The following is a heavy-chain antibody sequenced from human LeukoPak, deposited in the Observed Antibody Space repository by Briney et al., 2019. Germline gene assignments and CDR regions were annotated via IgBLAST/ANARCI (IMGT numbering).Heavy chain of an antibody. CDR1: GFTFSSYA. J-gene: IGHJ4*02. CDR3: AKDVLLWFGERGFDY. V-gene: IGHV3-23*01. CDR2: ISGSGGST. D-gene: IGHD3-10*01. Sequence: PGGSLRLSCAAYGFTFSSYAMSWVRQAPGKGLEWVSAISGSGGSTYYADSVKGRFTISRDNSKNTLYLQMNSLRAEDTAVYYCAKDVLLWFGERGFDYWGQGTLVTVSS.